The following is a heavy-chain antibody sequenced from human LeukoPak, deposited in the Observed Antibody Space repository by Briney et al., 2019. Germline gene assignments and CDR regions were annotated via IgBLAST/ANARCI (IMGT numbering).Heavy chain of an antibody. CDR3: ARGHCYDSSGTRQAFDI. J-gene: IGHJ3*02. CDR2: INYSGST. Sequence: SQTLSLTCTVSGGSISSGDYYWSWIRQPPGKGLDWIGNINYSGSTYYNPSLKSRVTISVDTSKNQFSLKLSSVTAADTAVYYCARGHCYDSSGTRQAFDIWGQGTMVTVSS. D-gene: IGHD3-22*01. V-gene: IGHV4-30-4*08. CDR1: GGSISSGDYY.